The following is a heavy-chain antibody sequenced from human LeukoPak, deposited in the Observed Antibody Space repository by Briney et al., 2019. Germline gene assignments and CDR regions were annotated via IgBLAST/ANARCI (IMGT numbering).Heavy chain of an antibody. V-gene: IGHV4-34*01. D-gene: IGHD2-2*01. CDR3: ARGRIVVVPAAVLRWFDP. CDR2: INHSGST. J-gene: IGHJ5*02. Sequence: PSETLSLTCAVYGGSFSGYYWSWIRQPPGKGLEWIGEINHSGSTNYNPSLKSRVTISVDTSKNQFSLKLSSVTAADTAVYYCARGRIVVVPAAVLRWFDPWGQGTLVTVSS. CDR1: GGSFSGYY.